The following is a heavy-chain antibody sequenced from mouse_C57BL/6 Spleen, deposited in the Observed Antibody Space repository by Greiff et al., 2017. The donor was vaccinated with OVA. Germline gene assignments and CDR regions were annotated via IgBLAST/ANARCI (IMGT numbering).Heavy chain of an antibody. J-gene: IGHJ2*01. V-gene: IGHV1-69*01. CDR2: IDPSDSYT. D-gene: IGHD2-4*01. Sequence: QVQLQQPGAELVMPGASVKLSCKASGYTFTSYWMHWVKQRPGQGLEWIGEIDPSDSYTNYNQKFKGKSTLTVDKSSSTAYMQLSRLTSEDSAVYYCARSITDSYFDDWGQGTTLTVSS. CDR3: ARSITDSYFDD. CDR1: GYTFTSYW.